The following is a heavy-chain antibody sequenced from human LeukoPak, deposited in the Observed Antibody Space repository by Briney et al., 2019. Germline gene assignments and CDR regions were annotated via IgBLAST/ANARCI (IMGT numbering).Heavy chain of an antibody. CDR2: IYSGGST. D-gene: IGHD3-22*01. Sequence: GGSLRLSCAASGFTVSSNYMSWVRQAPGKGLEWVSVIYSGGSTYYADSVKGWFTISRDNSENTLYLQMNSLRAEDTAVYYCAKISLSITMIVVVYYFDYWGQGTLVTVSS. CDR3: AKISLSITMIVVVYYFDY. CDR1: GFTVSSNY. J-gene: IGHJ4*02. V-gene: IGHV3-53*01.